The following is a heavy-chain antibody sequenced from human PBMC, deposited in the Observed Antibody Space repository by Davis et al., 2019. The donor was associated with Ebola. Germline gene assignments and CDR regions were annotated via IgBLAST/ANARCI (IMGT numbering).Heavy chain of an antibody. CDR2: ISYDGSNK. J-gene: IGHJ4*02. CDR3: ARQTHN. CDR1: GFTFSSYG. Sequence: GGSLRPSCAASGFTFSSYGMHWVRQAPGKGLEWVAVISYDGSNKYYADSVKGRFTISRDNAKNSLYLQMNSLRAEDTAVYYCARQTHNWGQGTLVTVSS. V-gene: IGHV3-30*03.